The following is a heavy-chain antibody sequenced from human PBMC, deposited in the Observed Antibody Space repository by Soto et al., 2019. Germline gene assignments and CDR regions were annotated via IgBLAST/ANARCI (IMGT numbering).Heavy chain of an antibody. CDR1: GYTFTTYD. Sequence: QVQLVQSGGEVKKPGASVKVSCKASGYTFTTYDLSWVRQAPGQGLEWMGWISAYNGNTNYAQNRQGRVTMTTDTSTSTAYMELRSLRSDDTAVYYCARVIGYYYQMDVWGQGTTVTVSS. D-gene: IGHD3-22*01. V-gene: IGHV1-18*01. J-gene: IGHJ6*02. CDR2: ISAYNGNT. CDR3: ARVIGYYYQMDV.